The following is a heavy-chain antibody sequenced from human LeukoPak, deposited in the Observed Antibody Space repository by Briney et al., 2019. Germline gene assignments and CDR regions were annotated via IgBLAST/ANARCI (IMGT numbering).Heavy chain of an antibody. CDR2: INPNSGGT. V-gene: IGHV1-2*02. J-gene: IGHJ4*02. D-gene: IGHD1-20*01. CDR3: ARASLTENYFDY. Sequence: APVKVSCKASGYTFTGYYMHWVRQAPGQGLEWMGWINPNSGGTNYAQKFQGRVTMTRDTSISTAYMELSRLRSDDTAVYYCARASLTENYFDYWGQGTLVTVSS. CDR1: GYTFTGYY.